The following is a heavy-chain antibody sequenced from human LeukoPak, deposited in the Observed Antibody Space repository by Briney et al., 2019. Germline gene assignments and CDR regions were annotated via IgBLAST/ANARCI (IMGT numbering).Heavy chain of an antibody. J-gene: IGHJ4*02. CDR2: ISSGSTI. CDR1: GFTFSSYE. CDR3: ARGNMVRGVIHDY. D-gene: IGHD3-10*01. Sequence: GGSLRLSCAASGFTFSSYEMNWVGQAPGKGLEWVSYISSGSTIYYADSVKGRFTISRDNAKNSLYLQMNSLRAEDTAVYYCARGNMVRGVIHDYWGQGTLVTVSS. V-gene: IGHV3-48*03.